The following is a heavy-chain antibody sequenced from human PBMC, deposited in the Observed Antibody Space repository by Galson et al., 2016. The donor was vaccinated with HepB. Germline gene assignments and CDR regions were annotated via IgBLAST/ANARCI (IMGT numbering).Heavy chain of an antibody. CDR2: IKNSNSDV. V-gene: IGHV3-21*01. CDR3: ARARIAALGTGAFDM. CDR1: GFTFSTYT. J-gene: IGHJ3*02. Sequence: SLRLPCAASGFTFSTYTLNWFRQAPGKGLEWVSSIKNSNSDVYYEDSVKGRFTISRDNAENSLYLQMDSLTAEDTAMYYCARARIAALGTGAFDMWGQGTMVTVSS. D-gene: IGHD6-13*01.